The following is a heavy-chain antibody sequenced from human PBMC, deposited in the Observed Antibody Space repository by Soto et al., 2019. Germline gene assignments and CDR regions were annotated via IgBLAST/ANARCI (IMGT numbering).Heavy chain of an antibody. CDR3: ARDSGIAVAGTPRFYNGWDV. D-gene: IGHD6-19*01. Sequence: QVQLVQSGAEVRKPGSSVKVSCKASGGTFSSYAISWGRQAPGQGLEWMGGSIPFFGTTNYAQKFQGRVTISADTSTTTVHIELSSLRSEDTAVYYCARDSGIAVAGTPRFYNGWDVWGQGTTVTVSS. V-gene: IGHV1-69*06. CDR2: SIPFFGTT. J-gene: IGHJ6*02. CDR1: GGTFSSYA.